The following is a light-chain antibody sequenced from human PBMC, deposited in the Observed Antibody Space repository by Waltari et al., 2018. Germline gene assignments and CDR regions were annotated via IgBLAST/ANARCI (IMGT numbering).Light chain of an antibody. Sequence: EIVMTQSPATLSVYPGERATLPCRASQSVSSYLAWYQQKPGQAPRLLIYGASTRATGIPARFSGSGSGTEFTLTISSLQSEDFAVYYCQQYYNWPLLTFGGGTKVEIK. CDR2: GAS. CDR3: QQYYNWPLLT. V-gene: IGKV3-15*01. J-gene: IGKJ4*01. CDR1: QSVSSY.